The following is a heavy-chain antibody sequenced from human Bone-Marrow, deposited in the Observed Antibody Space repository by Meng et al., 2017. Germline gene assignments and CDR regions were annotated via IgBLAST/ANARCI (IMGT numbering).Heavy chain of an antibody. CDR1: GFTFSSYW. CDR3: ARTRRIAAAGTMYYYYGMDV. CDR2: LNSDGSST. V-gene: IGHV3-74*01. J-gene: IGHJ6*02. Sequence: GESLKISCAASGFTFSSYWMHWVRQPPRKGLVWVSRLNSDGSSTSYADSLKGRFTISRDNAKNTLYLQMNSLRAEDTAVYYCARTRRIAAAGTMYYYYGMDVWGQGTTVTVSS. D-gene: IGHD6-13*01.